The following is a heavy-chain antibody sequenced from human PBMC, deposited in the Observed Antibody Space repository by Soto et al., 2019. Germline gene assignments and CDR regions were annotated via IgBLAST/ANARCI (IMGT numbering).Heavy chain of an antibody. CDR2: IYSSGTT. J-gene: IGHJ4*02. Sequence: SETLSLTCTVSGASISTSYWSWIRLPPGKGLEWIGYIYSSGTTKYNPSLKSRVAISIDTSKNQFSLKLSSVTAADTAIYYCGRDLGGAYGAFDHWGQGTLVTVSS. V-gene: IGHV4-59*01. CDR3: GRDLGGAYGAFDH. CDR1: GASISTSY. D-gene: IGHD4-17*01.